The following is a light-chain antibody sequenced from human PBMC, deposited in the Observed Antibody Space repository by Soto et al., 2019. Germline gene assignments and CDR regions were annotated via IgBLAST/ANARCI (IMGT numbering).Light chain of an antibody. CDR2: STN. CDR3: VLYMGSGISV. V-gene: IGLV8-61*01. Sequence: QTVVTQEPSVSVSPGGTVTLTCGLSSGSVSTSYYPSWYQQTPGQAPRTLIHSTNTRSSGVPDRFSGSILGNKAALTITGAQADDESDYYCVLYMGSGISVFGGGTKLTVL. CDR1: SGSVSTSYY. J-gene: IGLJ3*02.